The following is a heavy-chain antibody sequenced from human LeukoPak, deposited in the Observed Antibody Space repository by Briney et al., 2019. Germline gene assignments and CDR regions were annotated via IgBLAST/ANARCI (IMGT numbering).Heavy chain of an antibody. Sequence: PSGTLSLTCAGYGGSFSGYYWSWIRQPPGKGLEWIGEINHSGSTNYNPSLKSRVTISVDTSKNQFSLKLSSVTAADTAVYYCARRVVGYYYDSSGYYFDYWGQGTLVTVSS. CDR2: INHSGST. CDR1: GGSFSGYY. CDR3: ARRVVGYYYDSSGYYFDY. D-gene: IGHD3-22*01. J-gene: IGHJ4*02. V-gene: IGHV4-34*01.